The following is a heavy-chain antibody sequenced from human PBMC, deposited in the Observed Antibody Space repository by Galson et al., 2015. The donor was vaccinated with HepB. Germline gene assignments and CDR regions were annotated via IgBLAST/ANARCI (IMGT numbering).Heavy chain of an antibody. Sequence: TLSLTCAVYGGSFSGYYWSWIRQPPGKGLEWIGEINHSGSTNYNPSLKSRVTISVDTSMNQFSLKLSSVTAADTAVYYCARGGLSYSSSWYYYYGMDVWGQGTTVTVSS. CDR1: GGSFSGYY. CDR2: INHSGST. V-gene: IGHV4-34*01. CDR3: ARGGLSYSSSWYYYYGMDV. J-gene: IGHJ6*02. D-gene: IGHD6-13*01.